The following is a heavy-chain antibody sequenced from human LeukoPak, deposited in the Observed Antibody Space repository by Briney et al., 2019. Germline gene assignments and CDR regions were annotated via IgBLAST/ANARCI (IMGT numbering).Heavy chain of an antibody. CDR2: ISACNGNT. CDR1: GYTFTSYG. J-gene: IGHJ3*02. D-gene: IGHD6-19*01. CDR3: AREAPAVAGRHAFDI. Sequence: ASVKVSCKASGYTFTSYGISWVRQAPGQGLEWMGWISACNGNTNYAQKLQGRVTMTTDTSTSTAYMELRSLRSDDTAVYYCAREAPAVAGRHAFDIWGQGTMVTVSS. V-gene: IGHV1-18*01.